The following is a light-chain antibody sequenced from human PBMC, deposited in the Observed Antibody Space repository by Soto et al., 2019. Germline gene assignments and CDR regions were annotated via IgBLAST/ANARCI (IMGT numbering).Light chain of an antibody. J-gene: IGKJ1*01. Sequence: DIQMTQSPSTLSASVGDRVTITCRASQTIINWLAWYQQKPGKAPKLLIYKASTLKSGVPSRFSGSGSGTDFTLTISSLQPEDFATYYCLQDYNYPWTFGQGTKVDIK. CDR2: KAS. CDR1: QTIINW. CDR3: LQDYNYPWT. V-gene: IGKV1-5*03.